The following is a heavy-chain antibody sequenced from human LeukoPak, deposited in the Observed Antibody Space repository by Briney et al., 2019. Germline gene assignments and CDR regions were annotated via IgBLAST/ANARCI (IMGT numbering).Heavy chain of an antibody. CDR2: IYYSGST. D-gene: IGHD3-22*01. V-gene: IGHV4-59*01. J-gene: IGHJ4*02. CDR1: GFTFSSYA. Sequence: GSLRLSCAASGFTFSSYAMSWIRQPPGKGLEWIGYIYYSGSTNYNPSLKSRVTISVDTSKNQFSLKLSSVTAADTAVYYCARVYYDSSGFDYWGQGTLVTVSS. CDR3: ARVYYDSSGFDY.